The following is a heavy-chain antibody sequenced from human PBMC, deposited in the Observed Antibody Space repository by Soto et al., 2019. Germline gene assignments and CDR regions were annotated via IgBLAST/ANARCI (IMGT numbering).Heavy chain of an antibody. J-gene: IGHJ4*02. V-gene: IGHV3-23*01. CDR1: GFTFRNFG. CDR2: VTGDGGRT. D-gene: IGHD6-19*01. Sequence: ESGGGLVQTGGSLRLSCAASGFTFRNFGMSWVRQAPGKGLEWVSTVTGDGGRTYYADSVKGRFTISRDNSKNTLYAQMTSLRDEDTALYFCAKESSDRYTDYWGQGTLVTVSS. CDR3: AKESSDRYTDY.